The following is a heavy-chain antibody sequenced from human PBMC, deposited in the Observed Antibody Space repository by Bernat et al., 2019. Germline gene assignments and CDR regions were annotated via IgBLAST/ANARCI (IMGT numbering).Heavy chain of an antibody. CDR3: ASRPKDGDSNDY. V-gene: IGHV1-46*01. J-gene: IGHJ4*02. CDR1: GYTFTSYY. Sequence: QVQLVQSGAEVKKPGASVKVSCKASGYTFTSYYMHWVRQAPGQGLEWMGIINPSGGSTSYAKKFQGRVTMTRDTSTSTVYMELSSLRSEDTAVYYCASRPKDGDSNDYWGQGTLVTVSS. D-gene: IGHD4-17*01. CDR2: INPSGGST.